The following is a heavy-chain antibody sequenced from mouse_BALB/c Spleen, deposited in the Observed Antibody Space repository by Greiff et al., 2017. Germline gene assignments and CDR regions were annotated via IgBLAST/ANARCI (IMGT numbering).Heavy chain of an antibody. CDR1: GFSLTSYG. V-gene: IGHV2-4-1*01. Sequence: QVQLQQSGPGLVQPSQSLSITCTVSGFSLTSYGVHWVRQSPGKGLEWLGVIWSGGSTDYNAAFISRLSISKDNSTSQVFFNMNSLQADDTAIYNCARNGYCGSSSAWFAYRGQGTLVTVSA. J-gene: IGHJ3*01. CDR3: ARNGYCGSSSAWFAY. CDR2: IWSGGST. D-gene: IGHD1-1*01.